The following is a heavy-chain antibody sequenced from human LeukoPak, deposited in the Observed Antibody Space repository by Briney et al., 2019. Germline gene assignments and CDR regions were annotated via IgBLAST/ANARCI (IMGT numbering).Heavy chain of an antibody. Sequence: GGSLRLSCAVSGITVSSNYMSWVRQAPGKGLEYVSAISSNGGSTYYANSVKGRFTISRDNSKNTLYLQMGSLRAEDMAVYYCARDTGDGLFDYWGQGTLVTVSS. D-gene: IGHD3/OR15-3a*01. CDR2: ISSNGGST. J-gene: IGHJ4*02. V-gene: IGHV3-64*01. CDR3: ARDTGDGLFDY. CDR1: GITVSSNY.